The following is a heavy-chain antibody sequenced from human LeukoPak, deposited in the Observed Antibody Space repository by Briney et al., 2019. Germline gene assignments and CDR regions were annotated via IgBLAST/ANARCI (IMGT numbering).Heavy chain of an antibody. CDR1: GFTFSIYA. CDR2: ITSRGEST. J-gene: IGHJ4*02. CDR3: ARGDDSSGYYGY. V-gene: IGHV3-23*01. D-gene: IGHD3-22*01. Sequence: QPGGSLRLSCAASGFTFSIYAMSWVRQAPGKGLQWVSSITSRGESTWYVDSVKGRFTITRDNAKNSLYLQMNSLRAEDTALYYCARGDDSSGYYGYWGQGTLVTVSS.